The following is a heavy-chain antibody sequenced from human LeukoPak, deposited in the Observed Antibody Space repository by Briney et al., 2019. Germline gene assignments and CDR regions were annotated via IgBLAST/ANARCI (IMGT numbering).Heavy chain of an antibody. CDR1: GFTFSSYE. V-gene: IGHV3-48*03. Sequence: PGGSLRLSCAASGFTFSSYEMNWVRQAPGQGLEWVSYISSSGSTIYYADSVKGRFTISRDNAKNSLYLQMNSLGAEDTAVYYCARVAPSYGSGSYNFDYWGQGTLVTVSS. CDR2: ISSSGSTI. CDR3: ARVAPSYGSGSYNFDY. J-gene: IGHJ4*02. D-gene: IGHD3-10*01.